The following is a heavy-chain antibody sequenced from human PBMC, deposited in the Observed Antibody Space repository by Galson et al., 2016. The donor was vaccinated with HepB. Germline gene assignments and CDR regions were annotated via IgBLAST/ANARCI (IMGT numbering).Heavy chain of an antibody. Sequence: SVKVSCKASGYTFRNFVINWVRQAPGQGLEWMGRISVYNGDTSFAQNHQVRVPLTTDTSSNTANRELRSLRPDDTALYYCAREGYGGMDAFDIWGQGTMVIVSS. CDR1: GYTFRNFV. CDR3: AREGYGGMDAFDI. V-gene: IGHV1-18*04. D-gene: IGHD4-23*01. CDR2: ISVYNGDT. J-gene: IGHJ3*02.